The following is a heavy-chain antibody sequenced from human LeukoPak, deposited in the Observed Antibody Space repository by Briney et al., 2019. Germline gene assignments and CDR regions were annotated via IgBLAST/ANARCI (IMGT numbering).Heavy chain of an antibody. V-gene: IGHV4-59*01. D-gene: IGHD2-21*02. CDR2: THHSGST. J-gene: IGHJ3*02. Sequence: SETLSLTCSVSGGSISSYYWSWLRQPPGKGLEYIGYTHHSGSTNYNPSLKSRVTISLDTSGNQFSLKLSSVTAADTAVYYCASGYCGGACQLGGVDMWGQGTMVTVSS. CDR3: ASGYCGGACQLGGVDM. CDR1: GGSISSYY.